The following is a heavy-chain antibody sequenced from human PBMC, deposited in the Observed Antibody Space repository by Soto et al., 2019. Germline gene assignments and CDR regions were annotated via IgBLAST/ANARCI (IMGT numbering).Heavy chain of an antibody. CDR1: GGSFSGYY. CDR3: ARGLLWFGELFNPFLYYMDV. D-gene: IGHD3-10*01. CDR2: INHSGST. V-gene: IGHV4-34*01. J-gene: IGHJ6*03. Sequence: SETLSLTCAVYGGSFSGYYWSWIRQPPGKGLEWIGEINHSGSTNYNPSLKSRVTISVDTSKNQFSLKLSSVTAADTAVYYCARGLLWFGELFNPFLYYMDVWGKGTTVTVSS.